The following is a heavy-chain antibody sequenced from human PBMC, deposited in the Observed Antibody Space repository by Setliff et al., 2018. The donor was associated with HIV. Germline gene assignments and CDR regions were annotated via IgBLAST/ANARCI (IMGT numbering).Heavy chain of an antibody. CDR2: INPNSGGT. J-gene: IGHJ5*02. V-gene: IGHV1-2*06. CDR3: AREGRRFGHTLRWFDP. D-gene: IGHD3-3*01. Sequence: ASVKVSCKASGYTFTDYFMHWVRQAPGQGLEWVGRINPNSGGTNYAQKFQGRVTMTRDTSISTGYMELSRLRSADTAVYYCAREGRRFGHTLRWFDPWGQGTLVTVPQ. CDR1: GYTFTDYF.